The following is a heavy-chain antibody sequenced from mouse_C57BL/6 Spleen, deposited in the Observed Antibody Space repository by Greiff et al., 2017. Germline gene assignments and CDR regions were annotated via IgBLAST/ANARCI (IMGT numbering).Heavy chain of an antibody. J-gene: IGHJ1*03. CDR3: AREADWYFDV. V-gene: IGHV1-82*01. CDR1: GYAFSSSW. Sequence: VQLQQSGPELVKPGASVKISCKASGYAFSSSWMNWVKQRPGKSLEWIGRIYPGDGDTNYNGKFKGKATLTADKSSSTAYMQLSSLTSEDSAVYFCAREADWYFDVWGTGTTVTVSS. CDR2: IYPGDGDT.